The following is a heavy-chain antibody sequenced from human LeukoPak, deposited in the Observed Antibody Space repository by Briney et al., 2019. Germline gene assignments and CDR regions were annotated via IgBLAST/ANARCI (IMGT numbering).Heavy chain of an antibody. CDR1: GGSLSSYY. CDR2: IYYSGST. CDR3: ARLGTTNWFDP. J-gene: IGHJ5*02. V-gene: IGHV4-59*01. Sequence: PQGTLSLTCNVSGGSLSSYYWSWIRQPLGEGLEWIGYIYYSGSTNYNPSLKSRVTISVDTSKNQFSLKLSSVTAADTGVYYCARLGTTNWFDPWGQGTLVTVSS. D-gene: IGHD4-17*01.